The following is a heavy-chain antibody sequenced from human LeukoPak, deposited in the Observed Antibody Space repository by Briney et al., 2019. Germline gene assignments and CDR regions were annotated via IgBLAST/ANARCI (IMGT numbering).Heavy chain of an antibody. CDR3: MTLSGYSGSWQLDY. Sequence: SETLSLTCTVSGGSINSYYWSWIRQPPGKGLEWIGYIFYSGSTNYNPSLQSRVTISVDTSRNQFSLNLSSVTAEDTAVYYCMTLSGYSGSWQLDYWGQGTLVTVSS. D-gene: IGHD6-13*01. V-gene: IGHV4-59*01. CDR2: IFYSGST. CDR1: GGSINSYY. J-gene: IGHJ4*02.